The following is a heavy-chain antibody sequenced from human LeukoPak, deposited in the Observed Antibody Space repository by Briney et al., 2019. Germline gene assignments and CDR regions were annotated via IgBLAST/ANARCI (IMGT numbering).Heavy chain of an antibody. J-gene: IGHJ3*02. CDR3: ARGSPHYDSSGYYSGDAFDI. V-gene: IGHV4-61*02. CDR2: IYTSGST. Sequence: SETLSLTCTVSGGSIISSAYYWSWIRQPPGKGLEWIGRIYTSGSTNYNPSLKSRVTISVDTSKNQFSLKLSSVTAADTAVYYCARGSPHYDSSGYYSGDAFDIWGQGTMVTVSS. CDR1: GGSIISSAYY. D-gene: IGHD3-22*01.